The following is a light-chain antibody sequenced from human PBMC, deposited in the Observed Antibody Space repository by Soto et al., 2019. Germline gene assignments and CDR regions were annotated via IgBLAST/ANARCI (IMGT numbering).Light chain of an antibody. CDR3: QQYYSTPFT. V-gene: IGKV4-1*01. CDR1: QSVLYSSNNKTY. Sequence: LLTPPPDSLAVSLGERATINYKPSQSVLYSSNNKTYLAWYQQKPVQPPKLLIYWASTRESGVPDRFSGSGSGTDFTLTISSLQAEDVAVYYCQQYYSTPFTFGPGTKVD. CDR2: WAS. J-gene: IGKJ3*01.